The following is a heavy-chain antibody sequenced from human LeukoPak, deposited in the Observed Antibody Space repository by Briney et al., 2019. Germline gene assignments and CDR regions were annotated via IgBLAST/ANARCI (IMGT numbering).Heavy chain of an antibody. J-gene: IGHJ4*02. CDR3: AKANWVSNADAVW. V-gene: IGHV3-23*01. CDR1: GFSYSNYA. CDR2: IRGGVET. D-gene: IGHD1-1*01. Sequence: GGSLRLSCAASGFSYSNYAMSWVRQAPARGPEWVSSIRGGVETFYADYVKGRFTLSRDDSRNTVYLQLNNLRVEDTAIYYCAKANWVSNADAVWWGQGTQVTVSS.